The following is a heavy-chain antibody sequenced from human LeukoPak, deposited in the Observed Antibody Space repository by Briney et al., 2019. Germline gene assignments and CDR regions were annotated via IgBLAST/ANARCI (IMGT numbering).Heavy chain of an antibody. V-gene: IGHV1-24*01. J-gene: IGHJ4*02. CDR3: ATAYSSSWSFDY. Sequence: ASVKVSCKVSGYTLTELSMHWVRQAPGKGLEWMGGFDPEDGETIYAQKFQGRVTMTEDTSTDTAYMELSSLRSEDTAVYYCATAYSSSWSFDYWGQGTLVTVSS. D-gene: IGHD6-13*01. CDR2: FDPEDGET. CDR1: GYTLTELS.